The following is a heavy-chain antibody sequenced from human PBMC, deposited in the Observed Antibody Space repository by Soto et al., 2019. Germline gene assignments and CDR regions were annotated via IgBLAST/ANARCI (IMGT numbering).Heavy chain of an antibody. CDR2: IYPGDSDT. D-gene: IGHD6-13*01. J-gene: IGHJ4*03. V-gene: IGHV5-51*01. CDR1: GYMFTNYW. CDR3: ERSHSAAVLFDY. Sequence: GESLKISCKGSGYMFTNYWIGWVRQMPGKGLEWMGIIYPGDSDTRYSPSFQGQVTISADKSISTAYLQWSSLKASDTAMYYWERSHSAAVLFDYWGHGTLVTVS.